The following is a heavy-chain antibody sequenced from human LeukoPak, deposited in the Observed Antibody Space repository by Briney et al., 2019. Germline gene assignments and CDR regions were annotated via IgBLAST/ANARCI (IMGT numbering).Heavy chain of an antibody. J-gene: IGHJ6*02. CDR2: ISGSGGDT. Sequence: GGSLRLSCAASGFTFSNYAMSWVRQAPGKGLEWVSAISGSGGDTYYADSVKGRFTISRDNSKNTLYVQMNSLRAEDTAVYYCAKDAYGSVDVWGHGTTVTVSS. CDR3: AKDAYGSVDV. CDR1: GFTFSNYA. D-gene: IGHD3-10*01. V-gene: IGHV3-23*01.